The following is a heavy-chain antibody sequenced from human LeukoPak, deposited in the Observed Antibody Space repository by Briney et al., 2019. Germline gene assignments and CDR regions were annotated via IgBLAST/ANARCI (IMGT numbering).Heavy chain of an antibody. D-gene: IGHD1-14*01. Sequence: SQTLSLTCSVSGGSISNGGYYWSRMRQHPGKGLEWIGYIYDSGTTYYNPALQSRVTISVDTSDNQFSLKLRSLTAADTAVYYCARGGDRRGFDYWGQGTLVTVSS. J-gene: IGHJ4*02. V-gene: IGHV4-31*03. CDR3: ARGGDRRGFDY. CDR2: IYDSGTT. CDR1: GGSISNGGYY.